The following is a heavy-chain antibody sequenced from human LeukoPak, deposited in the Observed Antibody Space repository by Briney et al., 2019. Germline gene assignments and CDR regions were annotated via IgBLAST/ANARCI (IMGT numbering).Heavy chain of an antibody. CDR2: TYYRSKWSK. CDR3: IREGGRYGGYDLDY. V-gene: IGHV6-1*01. CDR1: GDSVPSNSAA. Sequence: SQTLSLTCAISGDSVPSNSAAWNWIRQSPSRGLEWLGRTYYRSKWSKDYATSVKGRINIYPDTSKNQFSLQLNSVTPEDTAVYYCIREGGRYGGYDLDYWGQGTLVTVSS. J-gene: IGHJ4*02. D-gene: IGHD5-12*01.